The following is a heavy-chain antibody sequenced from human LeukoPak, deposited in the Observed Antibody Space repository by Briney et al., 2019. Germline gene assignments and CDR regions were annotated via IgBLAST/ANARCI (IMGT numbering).Heavy chain of an antibody. CDR2: ITGGSSTI. CDR3: ARDRMGGSFDY. J-gene: IGHJ4*02. Sequence: PGGSLRLSCAASGFTFDIYGMNWVRQAPGKGLEWVSFITGGSSTIYYADSVKGRFTISRDNARNSLYLQMNSLRVDDTAVYYCARDRMGGSFDYWGQGTLVTVSS. V-gene: IGHV3-48*01. CDR1: GFTFDIYG. D-gene: IGHD2-15*01.